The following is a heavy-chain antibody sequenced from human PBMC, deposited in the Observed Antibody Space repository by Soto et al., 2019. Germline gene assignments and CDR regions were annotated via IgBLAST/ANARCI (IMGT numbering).Heavy chain of an antibody. CDR3: SRVDYGDYEGVQSYYYMDV. Sequence: PSETLSLTCTVSGGSISSSSYYWGWIRQPPGKGMDLFGIFYYSGSTYYNPSLKSRVTISVDTSKNQFSLKLSSVTAADTAVYYCSRVDYGDYEGVQSYYYMDVWGKGTTVTVSS. CDR1: GGSISSSSYY. CDR2: FYYSGST. J-gene: IGHJ6*03. V-gene: IGHV4-39*01. D-gene: IGHD4-17*01.